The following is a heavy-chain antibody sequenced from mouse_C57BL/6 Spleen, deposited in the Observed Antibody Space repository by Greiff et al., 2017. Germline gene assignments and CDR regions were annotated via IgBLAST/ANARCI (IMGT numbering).Heavy chain of an antibody. CDR3: ARWGLLDYAMDY. CDR2: IDPSDSYT. Sequence: VQLQQPGAELVKPGASVKLSCKASGYTFTSYWMQWVKQRPGQGLEWIGEIDPSDSYTNYNQKFKGKATLTVDTSSSTAYMQLSSLTSEDSAVYYCARWGLLDYAMDYGGQGTSITVSS. D-gene: IGHD2-3*01. V-gene: IGHV1-50*01. CDR1: GYTFTSYW. J-gene: IGHJ4*01.